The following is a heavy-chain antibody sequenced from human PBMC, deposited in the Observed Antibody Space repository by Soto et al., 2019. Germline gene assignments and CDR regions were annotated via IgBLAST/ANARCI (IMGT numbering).Heavy chain of an antibody. CDR3: AGTTSHQWYYMDV. Sequence: PSQTLSLTCALSGDSVSSNSAAWNWIRLSPSRGLEWLARTCYRSRWYNDYAVSVRSRITVNPDTSKNQFSLPLTSVTPEDTAVYYCAGTTSHQWYYMDVWGKGATDTVSS. CDR1: GDSVSSNSAA. V-gene: IGHV6-1*01. J-gene: IGHJ6*03. D-gene: IGHD1-7*01. CDR2: TCYRSRWYN.